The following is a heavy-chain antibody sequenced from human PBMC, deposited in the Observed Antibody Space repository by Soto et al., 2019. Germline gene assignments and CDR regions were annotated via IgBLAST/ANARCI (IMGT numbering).Heavy chain of an antibody. V-gene: IGHV3-30*18. CDR2: ISYDGSNK. CDR1: GFSFSSYG. D-gene: IGHD6-19*01. J-gene: IGHJ4*02. Sequence: QVQLVESGGGVVQPGRSLRLSCAASGFSFSSYGIHWVRQAPGKGLEWVALISYDGSNKYYADSVKGRFTISRDNSKKTLNLQMNSLRTEDTAVYYCAKDPGYSSGWYSVDYWGQGTLVTVSS. CDR3: AKDPGYSSGWYSVDY.